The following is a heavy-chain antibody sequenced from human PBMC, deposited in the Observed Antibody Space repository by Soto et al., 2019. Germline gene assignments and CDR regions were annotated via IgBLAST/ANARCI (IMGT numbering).Heavy chain of an antibody. CDR3: AADGITAAGNFDY. CDR2: IVVGSGNT. CDR1: GFTFTSSA. D-gene: IGHD6-13*01. Sequence: VKVSCKASGFTFTSSAVQWVRQARGQRLEWIGWIVVGSGNTNYAQKFQERVTITRDMSTSTAYMELSSLRSEDTAVYYCAADGITAAGNFDYWGQGTLVTVSS. V-gene: IGHV1-58*01. J-gene: IGHJ4*02.